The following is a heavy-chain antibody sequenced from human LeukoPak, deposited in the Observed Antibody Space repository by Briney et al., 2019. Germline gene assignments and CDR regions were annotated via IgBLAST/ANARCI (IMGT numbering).Heavy chain of an antibody. CDR3: ARDRAGGEHYYFDY. CDR1: GYTFTSYF. Sequence: VASVKVSCKASGYTFTSYFMHWVRQAPGQGLEWMGIIGPSGGSTSYAQKFEGRVTMSRDTSTSTVYMELSSLRSEDTAVYYCARDRAGGEHYYFDYWGQGTLVTVSS. J-gene: IGHJ4*02. V-gene: IGHV1-46*01. CDR2: IGPSGGST. D-gene: IGHD3-10*01.